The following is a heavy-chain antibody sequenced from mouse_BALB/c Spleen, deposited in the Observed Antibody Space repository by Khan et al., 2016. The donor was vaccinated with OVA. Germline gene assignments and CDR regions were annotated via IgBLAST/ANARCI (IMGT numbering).Heavy chain of an antibody. D-gene: IGHD2-14*01. CDR3: AKGNRYVDYALDY. V-gene: IGHV1-63*02. Sequence: QVQLQQSGTELVRPGTSVKMSCKAPGYTFTNYWIGWVKQRPGHGLEWIGDIYPGGGYTNYNEKFKGKATLTADTSSSTAYIQLSSLTSEDSAINYSAKGNRYVDYALDYWGQGTSVTVSS. CDR1: GYTFTNYW. J-gene: IGHJ4*01. CDR2: IYPGGGYT.